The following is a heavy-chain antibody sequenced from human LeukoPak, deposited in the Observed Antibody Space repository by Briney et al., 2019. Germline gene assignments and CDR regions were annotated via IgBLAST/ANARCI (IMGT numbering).Heavy chain of an antibody. D-gene: IGHD2-15*01. CDR2: ISAYNGNT. CDR1: GYTFTSYG. J-gene: IGHJ6*04. CDR3: ASATLRCSGGSCHEMDV. V-gene: IGHV1-18*01. Sequence: ASVKVSCKASGYTFTSYGISWVRQAPGQGLEWMGWISAYNGNTNYAQKLQGRVTMTTDTSTSTAYMELSSLRSEDTAVYYCASATLRCSGGSCHEMDVWGKGTTVTVSS.